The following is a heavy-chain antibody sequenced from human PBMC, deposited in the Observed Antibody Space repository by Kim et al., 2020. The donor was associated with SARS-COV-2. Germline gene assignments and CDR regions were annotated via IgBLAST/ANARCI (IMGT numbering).Heavy chain of an antibody. CDR3: TTLNYVLRFLEWLPSPDFDY. V-gene: IGHV3-15*01. CDR2: IKSKTDGGTT. D-gene: IGHD3-3*01. J-gene: IGHJ4*02. CDR1: GFTFSNAW. Sequence: GGSLRLSCAASGFTFSNAWMSWVRQAPGKGLEWVGRIKSKTDGGTTDYAAPVKGRFTISRDDSKNTLYLQMNSLKTEDTAVYYCTTLNYVLRFLEWLPSPDFDYWGQGTLVTVSS.